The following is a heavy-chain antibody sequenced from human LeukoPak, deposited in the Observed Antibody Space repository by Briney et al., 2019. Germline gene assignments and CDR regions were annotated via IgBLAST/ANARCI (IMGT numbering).Heavy chain of an antibody. CDR3: ARGRSTYYYGSGSYRPYTFDY. J-gene: IGHJ4*02. CDR1: CRSFSGYY. D-gene: IGHD3-10*01. CDR2: INHSVRT. Sequence: SDTLSLTCAVYCRSFSGYYWSWIRPPPGKGLEWIGEINHSVRTTYNLPLKSRVTISVDTSKNHFSLKLSSVTAAHTAVSYCARGRSTYYYGSGSYRPYTFDYWGQGTLVTVSS. V-gene: IGHV4-34*01.